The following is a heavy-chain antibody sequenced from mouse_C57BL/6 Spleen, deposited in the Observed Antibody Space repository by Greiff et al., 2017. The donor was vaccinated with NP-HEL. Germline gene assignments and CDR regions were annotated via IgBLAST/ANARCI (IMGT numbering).Heavy chain of an antibody. J-gene: IGHJ1*03. V-gene: IGHV3-6*01. D-gene: IGHD1-1*01. CDR3: ARGSSYDYWYFDV. Sequence: EVKLVESGPGLVKPSQSLSLTCSVTGYSITSGYYWNWIRQFPGNKLEWMGYISYDGSNNYNPSLKNRISITRDTSKNQFFLKLNSVTTEDTATYYCARGSSYDYWYFDVWGTGTTVTVSS. CDR2: ISYDGSN. CDR1: GYSITSGYY.